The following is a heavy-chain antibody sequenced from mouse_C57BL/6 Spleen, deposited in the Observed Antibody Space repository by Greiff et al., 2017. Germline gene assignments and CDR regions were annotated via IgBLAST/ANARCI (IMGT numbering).Heavy chain of an antibody. V-gene: IGHV1-64*01. CDR2: IHPNSGST. Sequence: QVQLQQPGAELVKPGASVKLSCKASGYTFTSYWMHWVKQRPGQGLEWIGIIHPNSGSTNYNEKFKGKATLTVDKSSSTAYMQLSSLTSEDSAVYYCAREGNYAWFSDWGQGTLVTASA. J-gene: IGHJ3*01. CDR3: AREGNYAWFSD. CDR1: GYTFTSYW. D-gene: IGHD2-1*01.